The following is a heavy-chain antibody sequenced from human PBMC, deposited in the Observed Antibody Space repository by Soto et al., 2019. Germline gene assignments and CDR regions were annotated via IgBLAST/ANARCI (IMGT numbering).Heavy chain of an antibody. J-gene: IGHJ4*02. CDR3: VALAR. CDR2: MSPSTGNT. V-gene: IGHV1-8*01. CDR1: GYTFIAYD. Sequence: QVQLVQSGAEVKKPGASVKVSCRTSGYTFIAYDINWVRQATGQGLEWMGFMSPSTGNTGYAQQFQGRVAITRNHSTSPAYIELSGRRSEDTAVYYCVALARWGQGTLVSVSS.